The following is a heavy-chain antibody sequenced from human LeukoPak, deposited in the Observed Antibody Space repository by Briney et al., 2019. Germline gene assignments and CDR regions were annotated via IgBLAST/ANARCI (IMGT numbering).Heavy chain of an antibody. CDR2: IYTSGST. D-gene: IGHD3-9*01. V-gene: IGHV4-61*02. Sequence: PSETLSLTCTVSGGSISSGSYYWSWIRQPAGKGLEWIGRIYTSGSTNYNPSLKSRVTISVDTSKNQFSLKLSSVTAADTAVYYCARDATDSYYDILTGSQSAYYYYYMDVWGKGTTVTVSS. CDR1: GGSISSGSYY. CDR3: ARDATDSYYDILTGSQSAYYYYYMDV. J-gene: IGHJ6*03.